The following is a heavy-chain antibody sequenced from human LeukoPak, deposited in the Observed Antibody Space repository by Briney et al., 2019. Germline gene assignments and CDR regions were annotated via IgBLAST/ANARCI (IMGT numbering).Heavy chain of an antibody. CDR1: GYTFTSYG. V-gene: IGHV1-18*01. CDR3: ARDRERSGGSGNWFDP. Sequence: ASVKVSCKASGYTFTSYGISWVRQAPGQGLEWMGWISAYNGNTNYAQKLQGRVTMTTDTSTSTAYMELRSLRSDDTAVYYCARDRERSGGSGNWFDPWGQGTLVTVSS. J-gene: IGHJ5*02. D-gene: IGHD2-15*01. CDR2: ISAYNGNT.